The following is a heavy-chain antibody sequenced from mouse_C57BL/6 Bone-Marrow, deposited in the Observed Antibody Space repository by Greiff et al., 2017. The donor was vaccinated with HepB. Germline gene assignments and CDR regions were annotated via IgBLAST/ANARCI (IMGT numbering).Heavy chain of an antibody. CDR1: GYTFTSYW. J-gene: IGHJ3*01. V-gene: IGHV1-50*01. CDR3: ARARAY. Sequence: QVQLKQSGAELARPGASVKLSCKASGYTFTSYWMQWVKQRPGQGLEWIGEIDPSDSYTNYNQKFKGKATLTVDTSSSTAYMQLSSLTSEDSAVYYCARARAYWGQGTLVTVSA. CDR2: IDPSDSYT.